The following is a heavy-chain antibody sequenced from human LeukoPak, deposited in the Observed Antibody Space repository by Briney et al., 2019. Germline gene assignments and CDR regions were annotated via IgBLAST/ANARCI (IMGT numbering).Heavy chain of an antibody. CDR1: GGSISSYY. CDR2: ISYSRIN. D-gene: IGHD5-24*01. Sequence: SETLSLTCTVSGGSISSYYWSWSRQPPGKGLWCIGYISYSRINNYNHSLKSRVTISVDTFKNHFSLKLTSVTAADAAVYYCARDVRRRDGYNYAEVWGQGTLVTVSS. J-gene: IGHJ4*02. V-gene: IGHV4-59*01. CDR3: ARDVRRRDGYNYAEV.